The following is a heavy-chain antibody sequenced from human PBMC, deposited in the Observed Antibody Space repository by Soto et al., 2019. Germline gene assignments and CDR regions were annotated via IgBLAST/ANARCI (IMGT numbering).Heavy chain of an antibody. V-gene: IGHV3-23*01. D-gene: IGHD3-3*01. J-gene: IGHJ4*02. CDR1: GFTFNTYA. Sequence: PGGSLRLSCGASGFTFNTYAMSWVRQAPGKGLEWVSGISGSRGSTFYADSVKGRFTISRDNSKNTVYLQMKSLRADDTAVYYCAKDLADLPTWGQGTLVTVSS. CDR3: AKDLADLPT. CDR2: ISGSRGST.